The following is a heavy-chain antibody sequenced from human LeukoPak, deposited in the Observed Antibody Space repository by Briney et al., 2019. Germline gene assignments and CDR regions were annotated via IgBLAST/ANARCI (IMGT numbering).Heavy chain of an antibody. D-gene: IGHD2-15*01. V-gene: IGHV3-11*05. CDR2: ISSSSSYT. CDR1: GFTFSDYY. J-gene: IGHJ4*02. Sequence: GGSLRLSCAASGFTFSDYYMSWIRQAPGKGLEWVSYISSSSSYTNYADSVKGRFTISRDNAKNSLYLQMNSLRAEDTAVYYCARDGDYCSGGSCYMRFASRRSDYWGQGTLVTVSS. CDR3: ARDGDYCSGGSCYMRFASRRSDY.